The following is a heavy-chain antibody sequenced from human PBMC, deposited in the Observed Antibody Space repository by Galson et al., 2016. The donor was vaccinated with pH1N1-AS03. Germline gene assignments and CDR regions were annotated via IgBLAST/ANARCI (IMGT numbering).Heavy chain of an antibody. CDR3: ARTFPGRVVVVAAAMQEGPDY. CDR2: ISRSSTYI. D-gene: IGHD2-2*01. Sequence: SLRLSCAASGFTFSGYSMNWFRQAPGKGLEWVSSISRSSTYIYYADSVKGRFTISRDNAKNSLFLQMHSLRAEDTAVYYCARTFPGRVVVVAAAMQEGPDYWGREPWSPSPQ. V-gene: IGHV3-21*03. CDR1: GFTFSGYS. J-gene: IGHJ4*02.